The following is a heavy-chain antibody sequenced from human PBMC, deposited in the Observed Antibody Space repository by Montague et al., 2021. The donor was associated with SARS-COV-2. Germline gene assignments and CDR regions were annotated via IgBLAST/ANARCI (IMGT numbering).Heavy chain of an antibody. CDR3: ARMLGYSSGGGPDGYFDL. V-gene: IGHV2-70*01. Sequence: PALVKPTQTLTLTCTFSGFSVSTSGLCVSWIRQPPGKALEWLALIDWDDDTYYSTSLKTRLAISKDTSKNQVGLTMTDMDPVDTGTYYCARMLGYSSGGGPDGYFDLWGRGTLVTVSS. CDR1: GFSVSTSGLC. D-gene: IGHD6-19*01. CDR2: IDWDDDT. J-gene: IGHJ2*01.